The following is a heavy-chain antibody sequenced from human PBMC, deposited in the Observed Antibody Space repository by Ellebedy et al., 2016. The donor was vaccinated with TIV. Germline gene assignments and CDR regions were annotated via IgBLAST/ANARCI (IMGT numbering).Heavy chain of an antibody. Sequence: AASVKVSCKASGGTFSSYAINWVRQAPGQGLEWMGRIIPILGIANYAQKFQDRVTIIADKSTSTAFMELSSLRSEDTAVYYCARLSRVYDSSGYNWFDPWGQGTLVTVSS. V-gene: IGHV1-69*04. J-gene: IGHJ5*02. D-gene: IGHD3-22*01. CDR1: GGTFSSYA. CDR3: ARLSRVYDSSGYNWFDP. CDR2: IIPILGIA.